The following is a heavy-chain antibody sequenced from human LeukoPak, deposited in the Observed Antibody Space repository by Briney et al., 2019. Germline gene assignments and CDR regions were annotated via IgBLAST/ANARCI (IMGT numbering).Heavy chain of an antibody. CDR2: IFGSGGSA. V-gene: IGHV3-23*01. J-gene: IGHJ4*02. Sequence: GGSLRLSCAASGFTFGSYAMYWVRQAPGKGLEWVSGIFGSGGSAHYADSVKGRLTISRDNSKNTVYLQMDSLGVEDTAIYYCAKTTTGYSSGRYPAWPIDYWGQGTLVTVSS. D-gene: IGHD2-15*01. CDR1: GFTFGSYA. CDR3: AKTTTGYSSGRYPAWPIDY.